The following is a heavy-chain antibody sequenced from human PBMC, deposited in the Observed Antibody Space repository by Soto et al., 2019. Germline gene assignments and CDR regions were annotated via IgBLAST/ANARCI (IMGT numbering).Heavy chain of an antibody. CDR1: GFTFTSSA. Sequence: SVKVSCKASGFTFTSSAMQWMRQARGQRLEWIGWIVVGSGNTNYAQKFQERVTITRDMSTSTAYMELSSLRSEDTAVYYCAAVDVVVPAARGDAFDIWGQGTMVTVSS. D-gene: IGHD2-2*01. J-gene: IGHJ3*02. CDR3: AAVDVVVPAARGDAFDI. V-gene: IGHV1-58*02. CDR2: IVVGSGNT.